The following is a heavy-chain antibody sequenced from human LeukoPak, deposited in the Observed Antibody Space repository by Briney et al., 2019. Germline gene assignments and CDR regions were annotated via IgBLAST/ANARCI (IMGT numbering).Heavy chain of an antibody. Sequence: GGSLRLSCAASGFTFSNYAMSWVRQAPGKGLEWVSDISGSGNWTYYADSVKGRFTISRDNSKNTQHLQMNSLRAEDTAVYYCARGGRRGYSGYDGFDYWGQGTLVTVSS. CDR2: ISGSGNWT. D-gene: IGHD5-12*01. CDR1: GFTFSNYA. V-gene: IGHV3-23*01. J-gene: IGHJ4*02. CDR3: ARGGRRGYSGYDGFDY.